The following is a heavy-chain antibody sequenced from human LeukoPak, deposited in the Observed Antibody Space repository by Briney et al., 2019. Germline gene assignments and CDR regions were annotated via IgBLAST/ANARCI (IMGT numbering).Heavy chain of an antibody. Sequence: GASVKVSCKASGYTFTSYAMHWVRQAPGQRLEWMGWINAGNGNTKYSQKFQGRVTITRDTSASTAYMELSSLRSEDTAVYYCAREYQQWLVHDKNWFDPWGQGTLVTVSS. V-gene: IGHV1-3*01. CDR2: INAGNGNT. J-gene: IGHJ5*02. CDR1: GYTFTSYA. D-gene: IGHD6-19*01. CDR3: AREYQQWLVHDKNWFDP.